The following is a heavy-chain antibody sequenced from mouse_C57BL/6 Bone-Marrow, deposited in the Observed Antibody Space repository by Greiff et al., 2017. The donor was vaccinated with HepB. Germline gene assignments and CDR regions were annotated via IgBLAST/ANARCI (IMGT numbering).Heavy chain of an antibody. Sequence: EVKLVESGGGLVKPGGSLKLSCAASGFTFSDYGMHWVRQAPVKGLEWVAYISSGSSTIYYADTVKGRFTISRDNAKNTLFLQMTSLRSEDTAMYYCAITTVVATRYFDVWGTGTTVTVSS. CDR1: GFTFSDYG. J-gene: IGHJ1*03. V-gene: IGHV5-17*01. CDR2: ISSGSSTI. CDR3: AITTVVATRYFDV. D-gene: IGHD1-1*01.